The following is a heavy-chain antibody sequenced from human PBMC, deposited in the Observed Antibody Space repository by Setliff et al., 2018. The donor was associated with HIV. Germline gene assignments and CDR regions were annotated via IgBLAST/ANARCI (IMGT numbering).Heavy chain of an antibody. CDR3: ARKDGVGYCDSNSCYGIGPIDF. V-gene: IGHV1-46*01. CDR2: INSSGDST. D-gene: IGHD2-2*01. Sequence: ASVKVSCKASGYTFISYYIHWVRQAPGQGLEWMGIINSSGDSTNLAQKFQGRVTLTRDTSVTTVYMELTSLRSDDTAVYYCARKDGVGYCDSNSCYGIGPIDFWGQGSLVTVSS. J-gene: IGHJ4*02. CDR1: GYTFISYY.